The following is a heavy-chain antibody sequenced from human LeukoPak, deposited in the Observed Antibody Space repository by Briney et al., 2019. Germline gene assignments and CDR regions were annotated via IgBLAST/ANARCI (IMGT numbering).Heavy chain of an antibody. D-gene: IGHD1-1*01. V-gene: IGHV3-7*01. CDR2: INEDGGEK. Sequence: PGGSLRLSCAASTFTFSSFWMSWVRQAPGKGPEWVANINEDGGEKFYAESVKGRFTISRDNAKNSLYLQMNSLRDEDTAVYYCAREKGYRSAPFDVWGQGTMVTVS. CDR3: AREKGYRSAPFDV. J-gene: IGHJ3*01. CDR1: TFTFSSFW.